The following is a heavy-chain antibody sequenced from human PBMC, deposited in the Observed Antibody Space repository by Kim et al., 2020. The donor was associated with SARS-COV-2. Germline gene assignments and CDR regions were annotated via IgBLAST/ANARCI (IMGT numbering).Heavy chain of an antibody. CDR3: ARDRSATVTFSDAFDI. V-gene: IGHV4-30-4*01. Sequence: SETLSLTCTVSGGSISSGDYYWSWIRQPPGKGLEWIGYIYYSGSTYYNPSLKSRVTISVDTSKNQFSLKLSSVTAADMAVYYCARDRSATVTFSDAFDIWGHGTMVTVSS. D-gene: IGHD4-17*01. J-gene: IGHJ3*02. CDR2: IYYSGST. CDR1: GGSISSGDYY.